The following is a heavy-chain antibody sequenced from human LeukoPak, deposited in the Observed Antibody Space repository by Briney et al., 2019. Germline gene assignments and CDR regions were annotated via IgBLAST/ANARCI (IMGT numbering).Heavy chain of an antibody. J-gene: IGHJ6*02. CDR1: GGSVSSGSYY. V-gene: IGHV4-31*03. CDR2: IYYSGST. D-gene: IGHD6-19*01. CDR3: ARDVGIAVAGTGYYYYGMDV. Sequence: SETLSLTCTVSGGSVSSGSYYWSWIRQHPGKGLEWIGYIYYSGSTYYNPSLKSRVTISVDTSKNQFSLKLSSVTAADTAVYYCARDVGIAVAGTGYYYYGMDVWGQGTTVTVSS.